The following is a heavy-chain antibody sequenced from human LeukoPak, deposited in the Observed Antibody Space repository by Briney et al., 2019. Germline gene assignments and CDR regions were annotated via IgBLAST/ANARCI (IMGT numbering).Heavy chain of an antibody. Sequence: GGSLRLSCAASGFTFSSYAMSWVRQAPGKGLEWVSAISGSGGSTYYADSVKGRFTIPRDNSKNTLYLQMNSLRAEDTAVYYCAKARGRGFLEWLSSFDYWGQGTLVTVSS. J-gene: IGHJ4*02. CDR2: ISGSGGST. V-gene: IGHV3-23*01. CDR3: AKARGRGFLEWLSSFDY. CDR1: GFTFSSYA. D-gene: IGHD3-3*01.